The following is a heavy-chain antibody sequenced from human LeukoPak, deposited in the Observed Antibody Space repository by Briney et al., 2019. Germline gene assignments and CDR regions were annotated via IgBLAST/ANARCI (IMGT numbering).Heavy chain of an antibody. CDR3: AKASWVSNADAVL. V-gene: IGHV3-30*14. CDR1: GFPFRDHA. CDR2: ISYDARHE. Sequence: GGSLRLSCEASGFPFRDHAMHWVRQAPGKGLEWVAVISYDARHENYADSVKGRFTLSRDDSRNTVYLQLNNLRVEDTAIYYCAKASWVSNADAVLWGQGTLVTVSS. J-gene: IGHJ4*02. D-gene: IGHD3-16*01.